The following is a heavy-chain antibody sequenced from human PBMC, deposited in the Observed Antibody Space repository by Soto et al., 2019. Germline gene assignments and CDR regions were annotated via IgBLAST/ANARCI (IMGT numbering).Heavy chain of an antibody. V-gene: IGHV1-18*01. CDR2: ISAYNGNT. Sequence: QVQLVQSGAEVKKPGASVKVSCKASGYTFTSYGISWVRQAPGQGPEWMGWISAYNGNTNYAQKLQGRVTMTTDTSTSTAYMELRSLRSDDTAVYCCARVGAYDFWSGWSVSGYYYGMDVWGQGTTVTVSS. D-gene: IGHD3-3*01. CDR3: ARVGAYDFWSGWSVSGYYYGMDV. CDR1: GYTFTSYG. J-gene: IGHJ6*02.